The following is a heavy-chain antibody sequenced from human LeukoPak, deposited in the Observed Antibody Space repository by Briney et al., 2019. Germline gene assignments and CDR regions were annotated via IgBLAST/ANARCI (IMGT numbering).Heavy chain of an antibody. V-gene: IGHV3-33*01. Sequence: PGGSLRLSCAASGFTFSNYGMHWVRQAPGKGLEWVALIWYDGSNKYYADSVKGRFTISRDNSKNTLYLQMNSLRAEDTAVYYCAGSHYNVFDYWGQGTLVTVSS. CDR2: IWYDGSNK. J-gene: IGHJ4*02. CDR1: GFTFSNYG. CDR3: AGSHYNVFDY. D-gene: IGHD3-10*01.